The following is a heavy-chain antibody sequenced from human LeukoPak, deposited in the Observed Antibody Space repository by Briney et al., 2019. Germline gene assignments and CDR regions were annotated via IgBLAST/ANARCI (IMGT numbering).Heavy chain of an antibody. J-gene: IGHJ4*02. Sequence: PGGSLRLSCAASGFTFSSYSMNWVRQAPGKGLEWVSSISSSSSYIYYADSVKGRFTISRDNAKNSLYLQMNSLRAEDTAVYYCASNVGYDYYFDYWGQGTLVTVSS. V-gene: IGHV3-21*01. CDR2: ISSSSSYI. D-gene: IGHD5-12*01. CDR3: ASNVGYDYYFDY. CDR1: GFTFSSYS.